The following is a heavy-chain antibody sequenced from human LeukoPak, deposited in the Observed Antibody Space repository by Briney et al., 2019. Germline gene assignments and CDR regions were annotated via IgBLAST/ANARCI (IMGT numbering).Heavy chain of an antibody. D-gene: IGHD2-15*01. CDR3: ATWDIVVVVAATRGPFDY. CDR1: GFTFSTYP. Sequence: PGGSLRLSCAASGFTFSTYPMSWVRQAPGKGLEWVSTISGSGGSTFYADSVKGRFTISRDSSKNTLYLQMNSLRAEDTAVYYCATWDIVVVVAATRGPFDYWGQGTLVTVSS. CDR2: ISGSGGST. J-gene: IGHJ4*02. V-gene: IGHV3-23*01.